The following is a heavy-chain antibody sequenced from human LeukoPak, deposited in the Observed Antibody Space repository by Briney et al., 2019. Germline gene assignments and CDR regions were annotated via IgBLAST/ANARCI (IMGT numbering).Heavy chain of an antibody. Sequence: GRSLRLSSAASGFTFSSYAMHWVRQAPGKGLEWVAVISYDGSNKYYADSVKGRFTISRDNSKNTLYLQMNSLRAEDTAVYYCARVGCSSTSCYTIHGSDNWFDPWGQGTLVTVSS. CDR1: GFTFSSYA. CDR3: ARVGCSSTSCYTIHGSDNWFDP. CDR2: ISYDGSNK. V-gene: IGHV3-30-3*01. J-gene: IGHJ5*02. D-gene: IGHD2-2*02.